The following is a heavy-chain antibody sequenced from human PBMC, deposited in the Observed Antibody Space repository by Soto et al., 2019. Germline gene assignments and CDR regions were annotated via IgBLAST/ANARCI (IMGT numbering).Heavy chain of an antibody. CDR2: IYYSGST. V-gene: IGHV4-31*03. CDR1: GGSISSGGYY. D-gene: IGHD5-12*01. Sequence: SETLSLTCTVSGGSISSGGYYWSWIRQHPGKGLEWIGYIYYSGSTYYNPSLKSRVTISVDTSKNQFSLKLSSVTAADTAVYYCARVGLVATTNWFDPWGQGTLVTVSS. J-gene: IGHJ5*02. CDR3: ARVGLVATTNWFDP.